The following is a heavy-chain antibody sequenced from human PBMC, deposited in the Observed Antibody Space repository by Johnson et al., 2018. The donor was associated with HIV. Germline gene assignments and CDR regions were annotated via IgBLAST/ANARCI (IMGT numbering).Heavy chain of an antibody. CDR3: AKDPVQGVGLDI. CDR1: GFTFSSYA. CDR2: ISYDGSNK. D-gene: IGHD2-8*02. Sequence: QVQLVESGGGVVQPGRSLRLSCAASGFTFSSYAMHWVRQAPGKGLEWVAVISYDGSNKYYADSVKGRFTISRDNAKNSLSLQMNSLSAEDTAVYYCAKDPVQGVGLDIWGQGTMVTVSS. J-gene: IGHJ3*02. V-gene: IGHV3-30*04.